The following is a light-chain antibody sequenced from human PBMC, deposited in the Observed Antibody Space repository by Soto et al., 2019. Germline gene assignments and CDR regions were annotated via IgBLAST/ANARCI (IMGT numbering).Light chain of an antibody. CDR3: QQHQSPST. V-gene: IGKV1-5*03. J-gene: IGKJ1*01. CDR1: QSISVW. Sequence: DIQMTQSPSTLSASVGDRFTITFRASQSISVWLAWYQQQRGKATKLMIYRASRLESGVPSRFSGSGSGTEFTLTISSLQHDDFATYYWQQHQSPSTFGQGTKVDI. CDR2: RAS.